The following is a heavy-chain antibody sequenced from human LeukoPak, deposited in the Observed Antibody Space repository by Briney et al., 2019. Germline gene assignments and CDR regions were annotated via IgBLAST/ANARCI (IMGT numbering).Heavy chain of an antibody. CDR2: IYYSEST. Sequence: SETLSLTCAVYGGSFSGYYWSWIRQPPGKGLEWIGYIYYSESTNYNPSLKSRVTISVDTSKNQFSLKLSSVTAADTAVYYCARDLSNEGYFDYWGQGTLVTVSS. D-gene: IGHD1-1*01. V-gene: IGHV4-59*01. J-gene: IGHJ4*02. CDR3: ARDLSNEGYFDY. CDR1: GGSFSGYY.